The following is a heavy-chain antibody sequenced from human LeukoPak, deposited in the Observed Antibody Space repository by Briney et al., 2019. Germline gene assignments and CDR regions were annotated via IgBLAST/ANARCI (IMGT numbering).Heavy chain of an antibody. CDR2: IYYSGST. J-gene: IGHJ4*02. CDR3: ARGGTVWNFDY. CDR1: GGSIRSSSYY. V-gene: IGHV4-39*07. Sequence: NASETLSLTCTVSGGSIRSSSYYWGWIRQPPGKGLEWIGSIYYSGSTYYNPSLKSRVTISADTSKNQFSLKLSSVTAADTAVYYCARGGTVWNFDYWDQGTLVTVSS. D-gene: IGHD1-1*01.